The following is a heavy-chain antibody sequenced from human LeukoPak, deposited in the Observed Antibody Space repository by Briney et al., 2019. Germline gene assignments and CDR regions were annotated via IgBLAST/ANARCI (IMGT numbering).Heavy chain of an antibody. D-gene: IGHD2-2*01. CDR2: MNPNSGNT. CDR1: GYTFTSYG. Sequence: GASVKVSCKASGYTFTSYGISWVRQAPGQGLEWMGWMNPNSGNTGYAQKFQGRVTITRNTSISTAYMELSSLRSEDTAVYYCARSYCSSTSCFDAFDIWGQGTMVTVSS. V-gene: IGHV1-8*03. CDR3: ARSYCSSTSCFDAFDI. J-gene: IGHJ3*02.